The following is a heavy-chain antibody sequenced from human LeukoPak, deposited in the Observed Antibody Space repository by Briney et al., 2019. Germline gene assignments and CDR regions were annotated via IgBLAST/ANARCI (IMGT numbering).Heavy chain of an antibody. J-gene: IGHJ4*02. CDR2: INHSGST. D-gene: IGHD3-22*01. V-gene: IGHV4-34*01. CDR1: GGSFSGYY. CDR3: ARQEHLYYYDSSGNFDY. Sequence: PSETLSLTCAVYGGSFSGYYWSWIRQPPGKGLEWIGEINHSGSTNYNPSLKSRVTISVDTSKNQFSLKLSSVTAADTAVYYCARQEHLYYYDSSGNFDYWGQGTLVTVSS.